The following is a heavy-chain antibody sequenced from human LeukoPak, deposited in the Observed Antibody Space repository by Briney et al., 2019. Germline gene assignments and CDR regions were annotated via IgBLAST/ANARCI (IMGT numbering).Heavy chain of an antibody. J-gene: IGHJ5*02. D-gene: IGHD2-2*01. CDR1: GYSFTSYW. V-gene: IGHV5-51*01. CDR2: IYPGDSDT. Sequence: GESPKISCKGSGYSFTSYWIGWVRQMPGKGLEWMGIIYPGDSDTRYSPSFQGQVTISADKSISTAYLQWSSLKASDTAMYYCARLTCSSTSCHRYNWFDPWGQGTLVTVSS. CDR3: ARLTCSSTSCHRYNWFDP.